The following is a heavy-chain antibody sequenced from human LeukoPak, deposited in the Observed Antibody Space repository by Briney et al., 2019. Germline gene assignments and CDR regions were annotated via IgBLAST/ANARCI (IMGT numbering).Heavy chain of an antibody. CDR3: ARYHPNLLRNYFDY. D-gene: IGHD2-15*01. CDR1: GGSISSYY. Sequence: SETLSLTCTVSGGSISSYYWSWIRQPAGKGLEWIGRIYTGGSTNYNPSLKSRVTMSVDTSKNQFSLKLSSVTAADTAVYYCARYHPNLLRNYFDYWGQGTLVTVSS. V-gene: IGHV4-4*07. CDR2: IYTGGST. J-gene: IGHJ4*02.